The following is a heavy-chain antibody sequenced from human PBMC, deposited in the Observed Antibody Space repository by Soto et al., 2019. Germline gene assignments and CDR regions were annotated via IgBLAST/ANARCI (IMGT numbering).Heavy chain of an antibody. CDR2: IWYDGSNK. CDR3: ARDPSYYYDSSGYYGGYFDY. CDR1: GFTFSSYG. J-gene: IGHJ4*02. D-gene: IGHD3-22*01. Sequence: PGGSLRLSCAASGFTFSSYGMHWVRQAPGKGLEWVAVIWYDGSNKYYADSVKGRFTISRDNSKNTLYLQMNSLRAEDTAVYYCARDPSYYYDSSGYYGGYFDYWGQGTLVTVSS. V-gene: IGHV3-33*01.